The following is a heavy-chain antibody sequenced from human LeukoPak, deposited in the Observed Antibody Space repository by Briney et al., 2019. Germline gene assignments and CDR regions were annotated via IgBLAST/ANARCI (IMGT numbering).Heavy chain of an antibody. V-gene: IGHV3-30*03. CDR1: GFTFSSYG. D-gene: IGHD6-19*01. J-gene: IGHJ6*02. CDR2: ISYDGSNK. Sequence: GGSLRLSCAASGFTFSSYGMHWVRQAPGKGLEWVAVISYDGSNKYYADSVKGRFTISRDNSKNTLYLQMNSLRAEDTAVYYCARVTIAVAGTGGYYYYYGMDVWGQGTTVTVSS. CDR3: ARVTIAVAGTGGYYYYYGMDV.